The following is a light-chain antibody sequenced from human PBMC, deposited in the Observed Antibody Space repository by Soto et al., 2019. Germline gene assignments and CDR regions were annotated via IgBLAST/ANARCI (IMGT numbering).Light chain of an antibody. CDR3: KHYNNWPPWT. CDR1: QSVSSN. J-gene: IGKJ1*01. Sequence: EIVMTQSPDTLSVSPGERATLSCRASQSVSSNLAWYQQKPGQAPRLLIYGASTRATGVPARFSGSGSGTEFTLTISSLQSEDFAVYYCKHYNNWPPWTFGQGTRVEIK. V-gene: IGKV3-15*01. CDR2: GAS.